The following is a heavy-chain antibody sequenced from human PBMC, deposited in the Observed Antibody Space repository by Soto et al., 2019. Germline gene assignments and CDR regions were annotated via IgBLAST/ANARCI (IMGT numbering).Heavy chain of an antibody. D-gene: IGHD1-26*01. V-gene: IGHV5-51*01. J-gene: IGHJ6*02. CDR2: IHPADSDT. CDR3: AAHSGSFYYGVDV. CDR1: GYSFTNYW. Sequence: PGESLKISCXASGYSFTNYWIGWVRQMPGKGLEWMGIIHPADSDTKYSPSFQGQVTISVDKFITTTYLQWSSLKASDTAMYYCAAHSGSFYYGVDVWGQGTSVTVSS.